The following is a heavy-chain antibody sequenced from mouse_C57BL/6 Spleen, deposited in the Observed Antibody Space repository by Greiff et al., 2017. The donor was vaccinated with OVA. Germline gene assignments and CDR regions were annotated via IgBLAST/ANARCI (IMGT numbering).Heavy chain of an antibody. CDR1: GFTLSDYG. Sequence: EVKLVESGGGLVKPGGSLKLSCAASGFTLSDYGMHWVRQAPEKGLEWVAYISSGSSTIYYADTVKGRFTISRDNAKNTLFRQMTRLRSEDTAMYYCARDGSSYARFAYWGQGTLVTVSA. CDR2: ISSGSSTI. CDR3: ARDGSSYARFAY. V-gene: IGHV5-17*01. D-gene: IGHD1-1*01. J-gene: IGHJ3*01.